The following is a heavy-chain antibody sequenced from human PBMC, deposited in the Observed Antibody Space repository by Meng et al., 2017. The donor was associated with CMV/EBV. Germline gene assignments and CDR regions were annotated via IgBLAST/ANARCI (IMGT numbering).Heavy chain of an antibody. V-gene: IGHV3-48*03. Sequence: GESLKISCAASGFTFSSYEMNWVRQAPGKGLEWVSYISSSGSTIYYADSVKGRFTISRGNAKNSLYLQMNSLRAEDTAVYYCARDGPIVVVRGHYGMDVWGQGTTVTVSS. CDR1: GFTFSSYE. CDR3: ARDGPIVVVRGHYGMDV. J-gene: IGHJ6*02. D-gene: IGHD2-2*01. CDR2: ISSSGSTI.